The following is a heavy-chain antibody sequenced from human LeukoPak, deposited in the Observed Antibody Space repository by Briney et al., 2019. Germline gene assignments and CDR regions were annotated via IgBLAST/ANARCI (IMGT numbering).Heavy chain of an antibody. V-gene: IGHV5-51*01. Sequence: GKSLKISCRGSGYSFNTYWIGWVRQMPGKGLEWMGIIYPGDSDTRYSPSFQGQVTMSADKSINTAYLQWSSLKASDTAMYYCARRQGCSSTSCPPDYWGQGTLVTASS. CDR3: ARRQGCSSTSCPPDY. CDR1: GYSFNTYW. D-gene: IGHD2-2*01. J-gene: IGHJ4*02. CDR2: IYPGDSDT.